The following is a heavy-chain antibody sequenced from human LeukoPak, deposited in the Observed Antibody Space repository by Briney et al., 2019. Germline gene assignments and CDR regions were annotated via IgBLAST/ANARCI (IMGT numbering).Heavy chain of an antibody. Sequence: PGGSLRLSCAASGFTLSSYSMNWVRQAPGKGLEWVSYISSSSTIYYADSVKGRFTISRDNAKNSLYLQMNSLRAEDTAVYYCASPLVGANPWGQGTLVTVSS. CDR2: ISSSSTI. V-gene: IGHV3-48*04. CDR1: GFTLSSYS. J-gene: IGHJ5*02. CDR3: ASPLVGANP. D-gene: IGHD1-26*01.